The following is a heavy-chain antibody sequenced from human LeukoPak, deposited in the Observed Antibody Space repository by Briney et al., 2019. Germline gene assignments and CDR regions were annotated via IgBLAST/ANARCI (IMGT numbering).Heavy chain of an antibody. CDR2: ISGSGGST. V-gene: IGHV3-23*01. J-gene: IGHJ4*02. Sequence: GGSLRLSCAASGFTFSSYTMSWVRQAPGKGLEWVSAISGSGGSTYYADSVKGRFTISRDNSKNTLYLQMNSLRAEDTAVYYCARNSGSYPYYFDYWGQGTLVTVSS. D-gene: IGHD3-10*01. CDR1: GFTFSSYT. CDR3: ARNSGSYPYYFDY.